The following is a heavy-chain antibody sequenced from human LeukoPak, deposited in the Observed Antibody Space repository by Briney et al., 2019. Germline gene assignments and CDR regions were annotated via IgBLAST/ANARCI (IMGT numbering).Heavy chain of an antibody. J-gene: IGHJ4*02. V-gene: IGHV3-23*01. CDR1: GFTFSSYA. D-gene: IGHD2-2*01. CDR3: ATDIVGVPAAMSGDY. Sequence: GGSLRLSCAASGFTFSSYAMSWVRQAPGKGLEWVSAISGSGGSTYYADFVKGRFTIYRDNSKNSLNLQMTSLRDEDTALYYCATDIVGVPAAMSGDYWGQGTLVTVSS. CDR2: ISGSGGST.